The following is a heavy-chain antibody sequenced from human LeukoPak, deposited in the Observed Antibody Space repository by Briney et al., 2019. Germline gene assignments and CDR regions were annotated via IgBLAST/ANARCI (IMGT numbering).Heavy chain of an antibody. D-gene: IGHD1-7*01. CDR3: ARVVGTDEGADY. Sequence: GGSLRLSCAASGFTFRNYWTNWVRQAPGKGLEWVANIKPDGSEKRYVDSVKGRFTISRDNAKNSLYLQMNSLRAEDTAVYYCARVVGTDEGADYWGQGTLVTVSS. CDR2: IKPDGSEK. V-gene: IGHV3-7*04. CDR1: GFTFRNYW. J-gene: IGHJ4*02.